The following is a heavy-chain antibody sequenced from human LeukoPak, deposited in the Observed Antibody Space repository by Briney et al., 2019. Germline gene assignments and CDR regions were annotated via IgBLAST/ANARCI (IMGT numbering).Heavy chain of an antibody. CDR1: GGSISSSIYY. CDR3: ARAPSCSGGSCYAFDI. D-gene: IGHD2-15*01. V-gene: IGHV4-39*07. Sequence: SETLSLTCTVSGGSISSSIYYWAWVRQPPGKGLEWIVTVFYNGATQYSPSLRSRVTISIDTSTNQFSLKLTSVTAADTALYYCARAPSCSGGSCYAFDIWGQGTMVTVSS. J-gene: IGHJ3*02. CDR2: VFYNGAT.